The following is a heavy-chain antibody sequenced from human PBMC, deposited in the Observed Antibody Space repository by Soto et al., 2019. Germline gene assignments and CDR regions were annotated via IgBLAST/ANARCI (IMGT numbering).Heavy chain of an antibody. CDR2: ISSNGGST. CDR1: GFTFSSYA. CDR3: ARDVYYYGSGTVDY. D-gene: IGHD3-10*01. Sequence: PGGSLRLSCAASGFTFSSYAMHWVRQAPGKGLEYVSAISSNGGSTYYANSVKGRFTISRDNSKNTLYLQMGSLRAEDIAVYYWARDVYYYGSGTVDYWGQGTLVTVSS. J-gene: IGHJ4*02. V-gene: IGHV3-64*01.